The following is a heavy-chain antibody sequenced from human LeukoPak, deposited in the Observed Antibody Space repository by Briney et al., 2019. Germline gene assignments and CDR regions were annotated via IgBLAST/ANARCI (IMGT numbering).Heavy chain of an antibody. V-gene: IGHV3-30*18. J-gene: IGHJ3*02. Sequence: GRSLRLSCVASGFTFSCYGMHWVRQAPGKGLEWVAVISYDGTNKYYADSVKGRFTISRDNTKNTLYLQMNSLRAEDTAVYYCAKALTVTDAFDIWGQGTVVTVSS. D-gene: IGHD4-17*01. CDR2: ISYDGTNK. CDR3: AKALTVTDAFDI. CDR1: GFTFSCYG.